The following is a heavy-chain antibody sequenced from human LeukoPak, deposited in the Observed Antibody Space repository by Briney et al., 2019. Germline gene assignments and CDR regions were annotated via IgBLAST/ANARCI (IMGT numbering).Heavy chain of an antibody. CDR3: ARGRNRGTYSDY. J-gene: IGHJ4*02. CDR1: GFTFTSSA. V-gene: IGHV1-58*01. Sequence: ASVKVSCKASGFTFTSSAVQWVRQARGQRLEWIGWIVVGSGNTNYAQKFQERVTITRDMSTSTAYMELSSLRSEDTAVYYCARGRNRGTYSDYWGQGTLVTVSS. D-gene: IGHD3-16*01. CDR2: IVVGSGNT.